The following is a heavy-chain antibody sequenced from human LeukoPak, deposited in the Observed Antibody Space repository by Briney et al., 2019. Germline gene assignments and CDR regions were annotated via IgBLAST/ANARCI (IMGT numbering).Heavy chain of an antibody. D-gene: IGHD3-22*01. Sequence: SETLSLTCTVSGGSISSYYWSWIRQPPGKGLEWIGYIYYSGSTNYNPSLKSRVTISVDTSKNQFSLKLSSVTAADTAVYYCARAGSSAYVLDYWGQGTLVTVSS. J-gene: IGHJ4*02. CDR1: GGSISSYY. CDR3: ARAGSSAYVLDY. V-gene: IGHV4-59*01. CDR2: IYYSGST.